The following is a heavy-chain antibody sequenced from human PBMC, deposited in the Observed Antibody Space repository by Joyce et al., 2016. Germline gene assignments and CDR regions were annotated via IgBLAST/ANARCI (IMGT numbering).Heavy chain of an antibody. Sequence: QVQLQESGPGLVKPSETLYLTCTVSGGSISIHYWSWIRQPPGKRLDWMGYIYYSGSTNYNPALKSRVTISVDTSKNQFSQKLRSVSAADTAGYYCARGLGTPYGMDVWGQGTTVTVSS. CDR1: GGSISIHY. CDR2: IYYSGST. CDR3: ARGLGTPYGMDV. D-gene: IGHD7-27*01. V-gene: IGHV4-59*11. J-gene: IGHJ6*02.